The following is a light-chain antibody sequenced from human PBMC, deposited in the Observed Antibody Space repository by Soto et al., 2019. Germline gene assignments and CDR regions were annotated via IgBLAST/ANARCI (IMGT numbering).Light chain of an antibody. Sequence: ALQMTQSPSSLSASVGDRVTISSRPSQGIRNDLAWYQQKPGRAPKLLIFAASNLQSGVPSRFSGSGSGTDFTLTISRLQPEDLATYYCLQLYNFSWTFGQGTKVDIK. CDR3: LQLYNFSWT. CDR1: QGIRND. CDR2: AAS. V-gene: IGKV1-6*01. J-gene: IGKJ1*01.